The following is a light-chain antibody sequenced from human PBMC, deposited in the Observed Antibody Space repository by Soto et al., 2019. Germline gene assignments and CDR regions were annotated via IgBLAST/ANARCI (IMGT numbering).Light chain of an antibody. CDR2: GAS. CDR1: QSVSRNY. J-gene: IGKJ2*01. V-gene: IGKV3-20*01. CDR3: QQYGNSPT. Sequence: IVLTQSPGTLSLSPGERATLSCRASQSVSRNYLAWYQQKLGQAPRLLIYGASSRATGIPDRFSGSGSGTDFTLTISRLEPDDFAIYYCQQYGNSPTFGQGTKLEIK.